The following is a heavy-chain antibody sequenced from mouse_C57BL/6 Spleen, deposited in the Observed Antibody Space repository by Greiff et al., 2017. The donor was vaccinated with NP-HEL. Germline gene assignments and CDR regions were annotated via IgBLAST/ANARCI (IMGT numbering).Heavy chain of an antibody. J-gene: IGHJ1*03. CDR1: GYTFTGYW. V-gene: IGHV1-9*01. CDR2: ILPGSGST. CDR3: AREGLTTVVARWYFDV. Sequence: VQLQQSGAELMKPGASVKLSCKATGYTFTGYWIEWVKQRPGHGLEWIGEILPGSGSTNYNEKFKGKATFTADTSSNTAYMQLSSLTTEDSAIYYCAREGLTTVVARWYFDVWGTGTTVTVSS. D-gene: IGHD1-1*01.